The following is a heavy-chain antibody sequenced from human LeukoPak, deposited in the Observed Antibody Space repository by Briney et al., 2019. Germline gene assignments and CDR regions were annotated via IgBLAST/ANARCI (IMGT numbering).Heavy chain of an antibody. CDR1: GGTLINYH. CDR3: ARWASDGMDV. Sequence: SETLSLTCTVSGGTLINYHWSWIRQPPGKGLEWIGYIYYSGTTNYNPSLTSRVTVSVERSENQFFLKVRSVTAADTAVYYCARWASDGMDVWGQGTTVTVSS. J-gene: IGHJ6*02. V-gene: IGHV4-59*01. CDR2: IYYSGTT.